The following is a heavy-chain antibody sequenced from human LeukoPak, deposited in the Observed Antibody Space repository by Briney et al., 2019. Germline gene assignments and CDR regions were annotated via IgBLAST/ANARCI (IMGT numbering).Heavy chain of an antibody. V-gene: IGHV3-9*01. CDR3: AKAPMVYAMDRMIGQEGFDY. J-gene: IGHJ4*02. Sequence: GRSLRLSCAASGFTFDDYAMHWVRQAPGKGLEWVSGISWNSGSIGYADSVKGRFTISRDNAKNSLYLQMNSLRAEDTALYYCAKAPMVYAMDRMIGQEGFDYWGQGTLVTVSS. D-gene: IGHD2-8*01. CDR2: ISWNSGSI. CDR1: GFTFDDYA.